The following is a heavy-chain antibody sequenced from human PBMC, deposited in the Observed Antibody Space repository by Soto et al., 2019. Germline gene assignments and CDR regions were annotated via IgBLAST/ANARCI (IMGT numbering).Heavy chain of an antibody. CDR3: ASQRRYCSSTSCQSGFDP. CDR1: GYTFTSYY. Sequence: ASVNVSCKASGYTFTSYYMHWVRQAPGQGLEWMGIINPSGGSTSYAQKFQGRVTMTRDTSTSTVYMELSSLRSEDTAVYYCASQRRYCSSTSCQSGFDPWGQGTLVTVSS. J-gene: IGHJ5*02. D-gene: IGHD2-2*01. V-gene: IGHV1-46*03. CDR2: INPSGGST.